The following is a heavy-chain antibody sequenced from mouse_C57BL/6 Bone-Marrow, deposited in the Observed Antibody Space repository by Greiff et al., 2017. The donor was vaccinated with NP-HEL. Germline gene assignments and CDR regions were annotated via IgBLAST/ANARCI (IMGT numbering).Heavy chain of an antibody. J-gene: IGHJ1*03. CDR2: ISDGGSYT. CDR1: GFTFSSYA. CDR3: ARDHYYGSSHWYFDV. D-gene: IGHD1-1*01. V-gene: IGHV5-4*01. Sequence: VESGGGLVKPGGSLKLSCAASGFTFSSYAMSWVRQTPEKRLEWVATISDGGSYTYYPDNVKGRFTISRDNAKNNLYLQMSHLKSEDTAMYYCARDHYYGSSHWYFDVWGTGTTVTVSS.